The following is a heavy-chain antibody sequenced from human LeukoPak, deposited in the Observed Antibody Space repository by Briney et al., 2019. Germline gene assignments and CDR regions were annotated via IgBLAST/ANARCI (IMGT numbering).Heavy chain of an antibody. CDR3: ALSSSPLRPDY. J-gene: IGHJ4*02. D-gene: IGHD6-6*01. CDR1: GYTFTSYY. CDR2: INPSGGST. V-gene: IGHV1-46*01. Sequence: GASVEVSCKASGYTFTSYYMHWVRQAPGQGLEWMGIINPSGGSTSYAQKFQGRVTMTRDTSTSTVYMELSSLRSEDTAVYYCALSSSPLRPDYWGQGTLVTVSS.